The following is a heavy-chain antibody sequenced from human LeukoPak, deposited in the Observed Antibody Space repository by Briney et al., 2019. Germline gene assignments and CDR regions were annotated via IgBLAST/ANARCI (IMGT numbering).Heavy chain of an antibody. V-gene: IGHV4-4*09. Sequence: KPSETLSPSCTVSGDSVSSGYWTWIRQSPGKGLEWIGYISDSGITDYNPSLKSRLTISVDTSNNKFSLNLHSVTAADTAVYYCAGRGHRYSRDWGQGILVTVSS. CDR1: GDSVSSGY. D-gene: IGHD2-15*01. J-gene: IGHJ1*01. CDR2: ISDSGIT. CDR3: AGRGHRYSRD.